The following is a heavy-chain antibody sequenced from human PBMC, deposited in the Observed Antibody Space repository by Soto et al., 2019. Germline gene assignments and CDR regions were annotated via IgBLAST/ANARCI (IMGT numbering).Heavy chain of an antibody. D-gene: IGHD5-18*01. J-gene: IGHJ6*02. Sequence: QAQLVESGGGVVQPGRSLRLSCAASGFTFSSYTIHWVRQAPGKGLEWVAIISYDGGNKYYADSVKGRFTISRDNSKNTLFLQMSSLRPEDTAVYYGARPRAYSYGYASYYFYGMDVWGPGTTVTVS. CDR2: ISYDGGNK. V-gene: IGHV3-30-3*01. CDR3: ARPRAYSYGYASYYFYGMDV. CDR1: GFTFSSYT.